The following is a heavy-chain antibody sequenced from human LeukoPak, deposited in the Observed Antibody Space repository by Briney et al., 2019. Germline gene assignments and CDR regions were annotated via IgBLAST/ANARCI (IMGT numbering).Heavy chain of an antibody. V-gene: IGHV3-21*01. J-gene: IGHJ4*02. D-gene: IGHD2-21*02. CDR3: ARDLYVPYRGGDCSEYYFDY. CDR2: ISSSSSYI. CDR1: GFTFSSYS. Sequence: GGSLRLSCAASGFTFSSYSMNWVRQAPGKGLEWVSSISSSSSYIYYADSVKGRFTISRDNAKNSLYLQMNSLRAEDTAVYYCARDLYVPYRGGDCSEYYFDYWGQGTLVTVSS.